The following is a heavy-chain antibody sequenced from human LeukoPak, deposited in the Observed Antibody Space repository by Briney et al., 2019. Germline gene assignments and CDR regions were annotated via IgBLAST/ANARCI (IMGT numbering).Heavy chain of an antibody. V-gene: IGHV4-39*01. Sequence: SDTPSLTCTVSGGSISSSSYFWGWIRQPPGKGLVRIGSIYYSGRTHYHTALTSRVTICVYTSKNQFSLMLTPRTAAGMTVHYCARHEWGYCSSTSWYCERLSHDNWFDPWGQGTLVTVSS. CDR3: ARHEWGYCSSTSWYCERLSHDNWFDP. CDR1: GGSISSSSYF. D-gene: IGHD2-2*01. J-gene: IGHJ5*02. CDR2: IYYSGRT.